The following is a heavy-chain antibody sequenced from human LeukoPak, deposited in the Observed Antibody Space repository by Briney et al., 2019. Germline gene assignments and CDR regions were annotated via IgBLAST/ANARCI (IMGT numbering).Heavy chain of an antibody. CDR2: VDTDGSGT. CDR1: GITFNNYW. Sequence: AGGSLRLSCEASGITFNNYWLHWVRQAPGKGLVWVSRVDTDGSGTIYADSVKGRFTVSRDNAKNTLYLQMISLRAEDTAVYYCARVGYSSGLDYWGQGILVTVSS. CDR3: ARVGYSSGLDY. D-gene: IGHD6-19*01. V-gene: IGHV3-74*01. J-gene: IGHJ4*02.